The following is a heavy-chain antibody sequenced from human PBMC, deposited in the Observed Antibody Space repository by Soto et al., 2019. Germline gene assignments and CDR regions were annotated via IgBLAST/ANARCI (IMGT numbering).Heavy chain of an antibody. CDR1: GFTFSGYA. V-gene: IGHV3-23*01. D-gene: IGHD3-22*01. Sequence: GGSLRLSCAASGFTFSGYAMSWVRQAPGKGLECVSAISGTGDSTYYADSVKGRFTISRDSSKNTLYLQINSLRADDTAVYYCAKDRDSSGYYYRNYWGQGTLVTVSS. CDR3: AKDRDSSGYYYRNY. CDR2: ISGTGDST. J-gene: IGHJ4*02.